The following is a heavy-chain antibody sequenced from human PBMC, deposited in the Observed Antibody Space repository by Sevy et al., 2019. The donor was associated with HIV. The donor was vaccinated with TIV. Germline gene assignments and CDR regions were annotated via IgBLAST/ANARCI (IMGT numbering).Heavy chain of an antibody. CDR1: GFTFSSYA. V-gene: IGHV3-23*01. Sequence: GGSLRLSCAASGFTFSSYAMSWVRQAPGKGLEWVSAISGSGGSTYYADSVKGRFTMSRDNSKNTLYLQMNSLRAEDTAVYYCAKGPSPFIEMNWFDLWGQGTLVTVSS. CDR3: AKGPSPFIEMNWFDL. D-gene: IGHD1-26*01. J-gene: IGHJ5*02. CDR2: ISGSGGST.